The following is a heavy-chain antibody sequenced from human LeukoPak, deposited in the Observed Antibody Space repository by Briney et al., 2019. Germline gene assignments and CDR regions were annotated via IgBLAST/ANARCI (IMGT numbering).Heavy chain of an antibody. CDR2: INHSGST. J-gene: IGHJ4*02. Sequence: PSETLSLTCAVYGGSFSGYYWSWIRQPPGKGLEWIGEINHSGSTKYNPSLKSRVTISVDTSKNQFSLKLSSVTAADTAVYYCARGELAVAGYDFDYWGQGTLVTVSS. CDR3: ARGELAVAGYDFDY. V-gene: IGHV4-34*01. D-gene: IGHD6-19*01. CDR1: GGSFSGYY.